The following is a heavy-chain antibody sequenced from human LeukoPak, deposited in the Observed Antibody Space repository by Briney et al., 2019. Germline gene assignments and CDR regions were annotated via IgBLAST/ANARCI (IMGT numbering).Heavy chain of an antibody. CDR2: IYSRGST. V-gene: IGHV4-61*02. CDR3: ARGRFCSADICSGGDAFDI. J-gene: IGHJ3*02. CDR1: GGSISSSSYF. Sequence: SETLSLTCTVSGGSISSSSYFWGWIRQPAGKGLEWIGRIYSRGSTNYSPSLKSRVTMSLDTSKNQFSLKLSSLTAADTALYYCARGRFCSADICSGGDAFDIWGQGTMVSVSS. D-gene: IGHD3-3*01.